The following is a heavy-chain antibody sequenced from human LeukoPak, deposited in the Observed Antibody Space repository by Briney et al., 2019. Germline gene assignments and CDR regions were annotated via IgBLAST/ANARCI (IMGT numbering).Heavy chain of an antibody. V-gene: IGHV4-34*01. Sequence: NSSETLSLTCAVYGGSFSGYYWSWIRQPPGKGLEWIGEINHSGSTNYNPSLKSRVTISVDTSKNQFSLKLSSVTAADTAVYYCARGAPYCSSTSCYLGYYYYYGMDVWGQGTTVTVSS. D-gene: IGHD2-2*01. CDR2: INHSGST. J-gene: IGHJ6*02. CDR1: GGSFSGYY. CDR3: ARGAPYCSSTSCYLGYYYYYGMDV.